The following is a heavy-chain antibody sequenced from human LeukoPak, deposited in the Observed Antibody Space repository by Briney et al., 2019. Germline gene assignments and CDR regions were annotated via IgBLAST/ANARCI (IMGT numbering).Heavy chain of an antibody. CDR1: GGTFSSYA. V-gene: IGHV1-69*04. D-gene: IGHD3-10*01. CDR3: AREDRYYGSGSYYADWYFDL. J-gene: IGHJ2*01. Sequence: SVKVSCKASGGTFSSYAISWVRQAPGQGLEWMGRIIPILGIANYAQKFQGRVTITADKSTSTAYMELSSLRSEDTAVYYCAREDRYYGSGSYYADWYFDLWGRGTLVAVSS. CDR2: IIPILGIA.